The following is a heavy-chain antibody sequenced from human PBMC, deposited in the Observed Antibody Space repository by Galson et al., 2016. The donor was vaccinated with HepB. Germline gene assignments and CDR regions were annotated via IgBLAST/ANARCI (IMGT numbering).Heavy chain of an antibody. CDR2: IKASGGNK. J-gene: IGHJ3*02. D-gene: IGHD6-19*01. CDR3: ASYRAVAGTGRHALEI. V-gene: IGHV1-46*01. Sequence: VKVSCKASGYPFTNYYMHWVRQAPGQGLEWMGIIKASGGNKRYAQKFQGRVTLTRDTSTSTVYMERSSLRSEDTALYYCASYRAVAGTGRHALEIWGRGTMDTVSS. CDR1: GYPFTNYY.